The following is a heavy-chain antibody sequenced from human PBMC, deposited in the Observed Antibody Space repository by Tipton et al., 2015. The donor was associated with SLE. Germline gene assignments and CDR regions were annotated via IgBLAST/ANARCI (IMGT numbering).Heavy chain of an antibody. D-gene: IGHD1-26*01. CDR1: GFTFSSYA. J-gene: IGHJ3*02. CDR2: ISGSGGST. V-gene: IGHV3-23*01. Sequence: GSLRLSCAASGFTFSSYAMSWVRQAPGKGLEWVSAISGSGGSTYYADSVKGRFTISRDNSKNTLYLQMNSLKASDTAMYYCARHEGAPGWTRGHAFDIWGQGTMVTVSS. CDR3: ARHEGAPGWTRGHAFDI.